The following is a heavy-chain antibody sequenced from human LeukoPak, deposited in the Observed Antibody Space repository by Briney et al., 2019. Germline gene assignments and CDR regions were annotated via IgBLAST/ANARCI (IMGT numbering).Heavy chain of an antibody. CDR1: RYSFTNNW. CDR3: ARLCPRYDCGMDV. J-gene: IGHJ6*02. CDR2: IDPSDSYT. Sequence: GESLKISCKGSRYSFTNNWIIWVRQMPGKGLEWMGRIDPSDSYTNYSPSFQGHVTISADKSISTAYLQWSGLKASDTAMYYCARLCPRYDCGMDVWGQGTSVTVSS. V-gene: IGHV5-10-1*01.